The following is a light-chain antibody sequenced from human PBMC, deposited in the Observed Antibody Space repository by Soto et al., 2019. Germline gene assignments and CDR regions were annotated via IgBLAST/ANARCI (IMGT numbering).Light chain of an antibody. J-gene: IGKJ2*01. CDR3: QHFYNSLYT. Sequence: EIVLTQSPGTLSLSPGERATLSCRTSQSVSSGYLAWYQQKPGRAPRLLIYGASTRATGIPDRFTGSGSGTDFTLTISRLEPEDFALYYCQHFYNSLYTFGQGTKLQI. CDR2: GAS. V-gene: IGKV3-20*01. CDR1: QSVSSGY.